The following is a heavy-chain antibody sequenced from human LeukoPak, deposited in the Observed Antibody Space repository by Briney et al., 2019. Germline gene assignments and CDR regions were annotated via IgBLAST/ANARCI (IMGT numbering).Heavy chain of an antibody. Sequence: ETLSLTCAVYGGSFSGYYWSWIRQPPGKGLEWVSAISGSGASTYYADSVKGRFTISRDNSKNTLYLQMNSLRAEDSAVYFCAKGHDILTGYLDYWGQGTLVTVSS. CDR2: ISGSGAST. V-gene: IGHV3-23*01. J-gene: IGHJ4*02. CDR1: GGSFSGYY. CDR3: AKGHDILTGYLDY. D-gene: IGHD3-9*01.